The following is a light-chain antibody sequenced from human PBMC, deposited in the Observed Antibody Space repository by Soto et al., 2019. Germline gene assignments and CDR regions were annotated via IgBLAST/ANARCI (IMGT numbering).Light chain of an antibody. CDR1: QSVSSSY. V-gene: IGKV3-20*01. Sequence: EIVLTQSPGTLSLSPGERATLSCRASQSVSSSYLAWYQQKPGQAPRLLIHGASSRATGIPDRFSGSGSGTDFTLTISRLEPEDFAVYYCQQYGSSPRGTFGGGTKVEIK. CDR2: GAS. CDR3: QQYGSSPRGT. J-gene: IGKJ4*01.